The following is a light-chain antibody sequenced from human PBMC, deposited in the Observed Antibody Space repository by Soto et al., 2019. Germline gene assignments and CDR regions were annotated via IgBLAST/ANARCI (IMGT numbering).Light chain of an antibody. V-gene: IGLV2-14*01. CDR1: SSDVGGYNY. J-gene: IGLJ2*01. CDR3: AAWDDSLSGPGV. CDR2: EVS. Sequence: QSALTQPASVSGSPGQSITISCTGTSSDVGGYNYVSWYQQHPGKAPKLMIYEVSNRPSGVPDRFSGSKSGTSASLAISGLRSEDEADYYCAAWDDSLSGPGVFGGGTKLTVL.